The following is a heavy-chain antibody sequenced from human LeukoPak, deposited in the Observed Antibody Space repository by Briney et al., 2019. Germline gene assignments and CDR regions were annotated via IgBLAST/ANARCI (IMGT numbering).Heavy chain of an antibody. CDR1: GYTFTSYD. V-gene: IGHV1-8*03. D-gene: IGHD3-10*01. CDR2: MNPNSGNT. CDR3: ARGQYYYGSGSGDYFDY. J-gene: IGHJ4*02. Sequence: AASVKVSCKASGYTFTSYDINWVRQATGQGLEWMGWMNPNSGNTGFAQKFQGRVTITRNTSISTAYMELSSLRSEDTAVYYCARGQYYYGSGSGDYFDYWGQGTLVTVSS.